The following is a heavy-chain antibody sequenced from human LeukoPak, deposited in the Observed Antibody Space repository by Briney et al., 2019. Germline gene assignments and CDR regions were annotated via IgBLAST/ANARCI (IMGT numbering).Heavy chain of an antibody. Sequence: ASVKVSCKASGYTFTSYDINWVRQATGQGLEWMGWMNPNSGNTGYAQKFQGRVTMTRNTSISTAYMELSSLRSEDTAVYYCARGWASGSHRKSGFDYWGQGTLVTVSS. J-gene: IGHJ4*02. CDR3: ARGWASGSHRKSGFDY. V-gene: IGHV1-8*01. D-gene: IGHD3-10*01. CDR1: GYTFTSYD. CDR2: MNPNSGNT.